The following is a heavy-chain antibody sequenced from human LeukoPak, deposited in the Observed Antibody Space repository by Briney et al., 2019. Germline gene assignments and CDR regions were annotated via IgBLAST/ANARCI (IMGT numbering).Heavy chain of an antibody. Sequence: PSETLSLTCTVSGGSISHYYWTWIRQPPGKGLEWIGYIYYSDVANYNPSLKSRVSISVDTSKNRFSLKLSSVTAADTAVYYCARANYNSTVQGLWGQGILVTVSS. J-gene: IGHJ4*02. CDR1: GGSISHYY. CDR2: IYYSDVA. V-gene: IGHV4-59*12. D-gene: IGHD6-13*01. CDR3: ARANYNSTVQGL.